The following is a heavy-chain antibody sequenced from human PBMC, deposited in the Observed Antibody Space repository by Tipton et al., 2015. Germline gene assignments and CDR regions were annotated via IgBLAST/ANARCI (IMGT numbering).Heavy chain of an antibody. Sequence: SLRLSCAASGFTFSSYGIHWVRQAPGKGLEWVALLWSDGTKVYYADSVRGRFTISRDNSTNTVYLQMNSLRAEDTAVYYCAREGPHYDILTGYHPPHVEIDYWGQGTLVTVSS. CDR1: GFTFSSYG. CDR3: AREGPHYDILTGYHPPHVEIDY. CDR2: LWSDGTKV. V-gene: IGHV3-33*01. D-gene: IGHD3-9*01. J-gene: IGHJ4*02.